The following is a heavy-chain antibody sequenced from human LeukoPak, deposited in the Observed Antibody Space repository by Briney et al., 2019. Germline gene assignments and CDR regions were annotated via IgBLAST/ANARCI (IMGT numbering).Heavy chain of an antibody. CDR3: ARIGLLWFGEFPYFDY. V-gene: IGHV1-8*01. CDR2: MNPNSGNT. CDR1: GYTSTSYD. Sequence: ASVKVSCKASGYTSTSYDINWVRQATGQGLEWMGWMNPNSGNTGYAQKFQGRVTMTRNTSISTAYMELRSLRSDDTAVYYCARIGLLWFGEFPYFDYWGQGTLVTVSS. J-gene: IGHJ4*02. D-gene: IGHD3-10*01.